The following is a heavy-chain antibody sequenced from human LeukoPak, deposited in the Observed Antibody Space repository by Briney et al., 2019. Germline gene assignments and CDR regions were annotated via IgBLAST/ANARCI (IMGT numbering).Heavy chain of an antibody. J-gene: IGHJ3*02. D-gene: IGHD3-22*01. CDR2: SYSGGST. Sequence: GGSLRLSCAASGFTVSSNYMSGVRQAPGKGREWVAVSYSGGSTYYADSVKGRFTIPRHNSKNTLYLQMNRLRAEDTAVYYCAVPNYYDSSGYNPKRSYAFDIWAQGPMVTVSS. CDR1: GFTVSSNY. CDR3: AVPNYYDSSGYNPKRSYAFDI. V-gene: IGHV3-66*01.